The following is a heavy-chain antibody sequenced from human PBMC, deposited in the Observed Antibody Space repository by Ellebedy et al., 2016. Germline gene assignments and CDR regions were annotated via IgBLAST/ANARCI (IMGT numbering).Heavy chain of an antibody. CDR3: ARDADNSGFYYTDYFDY. D-gene: IGHD3-22*01. Sequence: GGSLRLSCAASGFTFSPHSMNWVRPAPGKGLEWVASISGSSADILYADSVKGRFTISSDNAKDSLSLQMNSLRAEDTAVYYCARDADNSGFYYTDYFDYWGQGTLVTVSS. J-gene: IGHJ4*02. CDR1: GFTFSPHS. CDR2: ISGSSADI. V-gene: IGHV3-21*01.